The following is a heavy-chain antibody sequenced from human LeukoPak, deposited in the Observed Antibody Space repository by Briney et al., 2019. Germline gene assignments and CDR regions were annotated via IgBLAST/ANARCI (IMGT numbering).Heavy chain of an antibody. CDR1: GFTLSSYA. D-gene: IGHD3-9*01. V-gene: IGHV3-23*01. Sequence: GGSLRLSCAASGFTLSSYAMSWVRQAPGKGLEWVSLISGNAGSTYYADSVKGRFTISRDNAKNSLYLQMNSLRAEDTAVYYCARDPTTLRYFDWISADAFDIWGQGTMVTVSS. CDR3: ARDPTTLRYFDWISADAFDI. J-gene: IGHJ3*02. CDR2: ISGNAGST.